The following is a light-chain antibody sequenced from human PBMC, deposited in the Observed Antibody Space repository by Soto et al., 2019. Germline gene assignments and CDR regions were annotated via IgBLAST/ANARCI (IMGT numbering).Light chain of an antibody. J-gene: IGKJ3*01. V-gene: IGKV1-39*01. CDR3: PQSYSTPSR. Sequence: DIPMPQSPSSLSASVGDRVTITCRASQSISSYLNWYPQKPWKAPKLLIYAASSLQSGVPPRFSGSGSGTDFTLTISSLQPEEFEADDGPQSYSTPSRFGRGTKVDIK. CDR1: QSISSY. CDR2: AAS.